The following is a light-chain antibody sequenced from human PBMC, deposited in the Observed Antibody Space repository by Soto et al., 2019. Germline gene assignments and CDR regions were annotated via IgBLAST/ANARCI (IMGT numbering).Light chain of an antibody. J-gene: IGKJ1*01. Sequence: DIQMTQSPSTLSASVGDRVTITCRASQSISSWLAWYQQKPGKAPKLLIYKASSLESGVPSRFSGSGSGTEFTLTISSLQPDYFATYYCQQYKSGWTFGQGTKVEIK. CDR2: KAS. CDR1: QSISSW. CDR3: QQYKSGWT. V-gene: IGKV1-5*03.